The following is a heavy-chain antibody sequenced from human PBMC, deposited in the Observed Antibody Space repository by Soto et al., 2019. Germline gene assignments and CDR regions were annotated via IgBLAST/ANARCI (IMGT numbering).Heavy chain of an antibody. V-gene: IGHV4-39*01. CDR3: ARLHGYCISSSCHGHYAMDV. D-gene: IGHD2-2*01. CDR1: SAPVSSSTYT. J-gene: IGHJ6*02. CDR2: LYYSGST. Sequence: QLQLQESGPGLVKPSETLSLTCTVSSAPVSSSTYTWGWIRQPPGKGLEWIGSLYYSGSTYYNPSLNSRVTVSVDTSKNLFSLKVTYVTAADTAVYYCARLHGYCISSSCHGHYAMDVWGQGNTVTGSS.